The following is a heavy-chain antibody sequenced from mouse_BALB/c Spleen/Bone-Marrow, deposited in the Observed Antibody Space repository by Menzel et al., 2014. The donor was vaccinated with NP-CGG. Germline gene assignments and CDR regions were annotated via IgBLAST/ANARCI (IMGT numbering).Heavy chain of an antibody. CDR3: ARPDSHRDWYFDV. CDR2: INPDSSTI. J-gene: IGHJ1*01. Sequence: EVKLVESGGGLVQPGGSLKLSCAASGFDFSRYWMSWVRQAPGKGLEWIGEINPDSSTINYTPSLKDKFVISRDNAKNTLYLQMSKVRSEDTALYYCARPDSHRDWYFDVWGAGTRGHRLL. D-gene: IGHD2-14*01. CDR1: GFDFSRYW. V-gene: IGHV4-1*02.